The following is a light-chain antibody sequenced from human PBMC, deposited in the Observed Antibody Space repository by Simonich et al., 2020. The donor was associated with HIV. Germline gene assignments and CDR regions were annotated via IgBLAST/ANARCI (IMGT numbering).Light chain of an antibody. J-gene: IGKJ3*01. V-gene: IGKV4-1*01. CDR3: QQYYSSPFT. Sequence: DIVMTQSPDSLAVSLGERATINCKSSQSVLYSSNKKNDLSWYQQKPGQPPKLLIYWASTRETVVPDRLSGSGSGTDFTLTISSLQAEDVAVYYCQQYYSSPFTFGPGTKVDIK. CDR2: WAS. CDR1: QSVLYSSNKKND.